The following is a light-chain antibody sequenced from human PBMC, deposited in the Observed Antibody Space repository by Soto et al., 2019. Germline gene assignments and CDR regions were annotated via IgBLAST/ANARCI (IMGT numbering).Light chain of an antibody. Sequence: EIVLTQSPATLSVSPGERATLSCRASQSVSIAVGWYQQKRGQAPRLLIYGASTRATGIPARFSGSGSGTDFTLTISSLQPEDFATYYCQQFNNYPLTFGGGTKVDIK. CDR2: GAS. CDR1: QSVSIA. J-gene: IGKJ4*01. V-gene: IGKV3-15*01. CDR3: QQFNNYPLT.